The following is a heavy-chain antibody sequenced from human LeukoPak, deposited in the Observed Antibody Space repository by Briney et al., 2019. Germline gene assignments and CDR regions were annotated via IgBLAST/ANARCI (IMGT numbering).Heavy chain of an antibody. CDR1: GFTFSSYG. J-gene: IGHJ4*02. CDR2: ISYDGSNK. Sequence: GGSLRLSCAASGFTFSSYGMHWVRQAPGKGLEWVAVISYDGSNKYYADSVKGRFTISRDNSKNTLYLQMNSLRAEDTAVYYCAKDLRYDILTGYYRGPFDYWGQGTLVTVSS. CDR3: AKDLRYDILTGYYRGPFDY. D-gene: IGHD3-9*01. V-gene: IGHV3-30*18.